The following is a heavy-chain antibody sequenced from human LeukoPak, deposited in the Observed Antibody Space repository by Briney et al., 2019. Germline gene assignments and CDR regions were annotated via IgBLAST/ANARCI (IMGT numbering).Heavy chain of an antibody. D-gene: IGHD5-18*01. CDR2: INPNSGGT. J-gene: IGHJ6*03. CDR3: ARGGYSYGDTTYYYYYMDV. CDR1: GYTFTGYY. Sequence: ASVKVSCKASGYTFTGYYMHWVRQAPGQGLEWMGWINPNSGGTNYAQKFQGRVTMTRNTSISTAYMELSSLRSEDTAVYYCARGGYSYGDTTYYYYYMDVWGKGTTVTISS. V-gene: IGHV1-2*02.